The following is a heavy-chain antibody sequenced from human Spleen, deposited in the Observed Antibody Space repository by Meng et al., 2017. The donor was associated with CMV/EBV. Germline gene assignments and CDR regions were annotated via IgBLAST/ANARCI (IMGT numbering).Heavy chain of an antibody. V-gene: IGHV4-59*12. D-gene: IGHD3-22*01. J-gene: IGHJ4*02. CDR2: IYHSGST. CDR1: GGSISNYY. CDR3: ARVRRDGGYPIDY. Sequence: SETLSLTCTVSGGSISNYYWSWIRQPPGKGLEWIGYIYHSGSTNYNPSLKSRVTISVDTSKNQFSLKLSSVTAADTAVYYCARVRRDGGYPIDYWGQGTLVTVSS.